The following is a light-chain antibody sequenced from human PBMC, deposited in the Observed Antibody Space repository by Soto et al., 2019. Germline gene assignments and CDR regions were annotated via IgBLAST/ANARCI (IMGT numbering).Light chain of an antibody. Sequence: DIQMTQSPSSLSASVGDRVTITCRASETISRSLNWFQQKPGKAPKLLIYAAYILQNEVQSRFSGSGSGTDFTLSITSLQFEDFATYYCKQTHSVPLTFGQGTRLEIK. CDR2: AAY. CDR3: KQTHSVPLT. CDR1: ETISRS. J-gene: IGKJ5*01. V-gene: IGKV1-39*01.